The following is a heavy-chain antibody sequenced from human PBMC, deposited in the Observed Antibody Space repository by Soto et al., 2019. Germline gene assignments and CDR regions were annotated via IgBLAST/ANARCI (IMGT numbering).Heavy chain of an antibody. V-gene: IGHV5-10-1*01. Sequence: PGESLKISCKGSGYSFTSYWISRVRQMPGKGLEWMGRIDPSDSYTNYSPSFQGHVTISADKSISTAYLQWSSLKASDTAMYYCARQSAARPLYYYYGMDVWGQGTTVTVSS. CDR3: ARQSAARPLYYYYGMDV. CDR2: IDPSDSYT. D-gene: IGHD6-6*01. CDR1: GYSFTSYW. J-gene: IGHJ6*02.